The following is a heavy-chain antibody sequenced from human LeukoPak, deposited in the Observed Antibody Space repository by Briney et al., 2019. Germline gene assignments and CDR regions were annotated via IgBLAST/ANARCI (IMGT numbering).Heavy chain of an antibody. J-gene: IGHJ4*02. D-gene: IGHD3-22*01. V-gene: IGHV4-59*11. CDR1: GFTFSSHN. Sequence: PGGSLRLSCAASGFTFSSHNMNWVRQAPGKGLEWIGYIYYGGSTNYNPSLKSRVTISVDTSKNQFSLKLSSVTAADTAVYYCARATLPPPDYYDSSGYYLDYWGQGTLVTVSS. CDR3: ARATLPPPDYYDSSGYYLDY. CDR2: IYYGGST.